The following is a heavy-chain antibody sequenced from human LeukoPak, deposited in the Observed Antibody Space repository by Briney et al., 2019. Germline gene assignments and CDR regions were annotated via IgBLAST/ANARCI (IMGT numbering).Heavy chain of an antibody. CDR1: GLPFSSYA. V-gene: IGHV3-30*14. D-gene: IGHD5-24*01. CDR3: ARDFGMAAVFHYFDS. J-gene: IGHJ4*02. Sequence: GRSLRLSCTTSGLPFSSYALHWVRQAPGKRLEWVAVISYDGSNKYYTDSVKGRFTISRDNFNNTLYLQMNNLRAEDTAVYYCARDFGMAAVFHYFDSWGQGTLVTVSS. CDR2: ISYDGSNK.